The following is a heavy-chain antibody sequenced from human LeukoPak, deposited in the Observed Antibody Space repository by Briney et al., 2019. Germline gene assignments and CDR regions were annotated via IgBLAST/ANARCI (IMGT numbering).Heavy chain of an antibody. CDR1: EFSFSTNW. D-gene: IGHD3-10*02. J-gene: IGHJ4*02. CDR3: ANVPRITVSY. CDR2: LNEDGSVK. V-gene: IGHV3-7*01. Sequence: PGGSLRLSCAASEFSFSTNWMHWVRQTPGKGLEWVAELNEDGSVKYYVDSVKGRFTISRDNAKSLLFLQMYNPRTEDTGVYFCANVPRITVSYWGRGTLVTVSS.